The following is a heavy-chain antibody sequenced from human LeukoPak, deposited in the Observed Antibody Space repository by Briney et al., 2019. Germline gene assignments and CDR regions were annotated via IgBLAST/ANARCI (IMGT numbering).Heavy chain of an antibody. D-gene: IGHD2-15*01. Sequence: GGSLRLSCAASGFTVSSHYMTWVRQAPGKGLEWVSVIYSGGSTYYADSVKGRFTISRDNSKNTLYLQMNSLRAEDTAVYYCAREYSNWFDPWGQGTLVTVSS. CDR1: GFTVSSHY. V-gene: IGHV3-66*01. J-gene: IGHJ5*02. CDR2: IYSGGST. CDR3: AREYSNWFDP.